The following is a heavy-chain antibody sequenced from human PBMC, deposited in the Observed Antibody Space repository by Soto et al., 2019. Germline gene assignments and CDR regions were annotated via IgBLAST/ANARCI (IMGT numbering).Heavy chain of an antibody. V-gene: IGHV4-31*03. J-gene: IGHJ4*02. CDR2: IYYSGST. CDR3: ARDSSGYYRY. Sequence: SETLSLTCTVSGGSISSGGYYWSWIRQHPGKGLEWIGYIYYSGSTYYNPSLKSRVTISVDTSKNQFSLKLSSVTAADTAVYYCARDSSGYYRYWGQGTLVTVSS. D-gene: IGHD3-22*01. CDR1: GGSISSGGYY.